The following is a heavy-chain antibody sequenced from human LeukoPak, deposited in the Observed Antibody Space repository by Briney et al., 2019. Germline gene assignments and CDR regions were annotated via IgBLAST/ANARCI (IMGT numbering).Heavy chain of an antibody. D-gene: IGHD5-12*01. J-gene: IGHJ5*02. Sequence: ASVKVSCKVSGYTFDDEYIHWVRQAPGLGLEWMGWINPKNGDTNYAQRFQGRVTMTRDTSISTAYMELRRLRSDDSAVYYCARRVQKLVATSWFDPWGQGTLVTVSS. CDR3: ARRVQKLVATSWFDP. CDR1: GYTFDDEY. V-gene: IGHV1-2*02. CDR2: INPKNGDT.